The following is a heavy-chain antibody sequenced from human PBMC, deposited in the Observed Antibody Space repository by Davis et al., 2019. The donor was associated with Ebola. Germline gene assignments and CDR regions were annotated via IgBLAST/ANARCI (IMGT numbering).Heavy chain of an antibody. J-gene: IGHJ4*02. Sequence: GESLKISCAASGFAFRNYSMNWVRQAPGKGLEWVSRISGSGGDPHYADSVKGRFTISRDNSKNTLYLQMNSLRGEDTAVYYCANRGWFGESFDYWGQGTLVTVSS. V-gene: IGHV3-23*01. CDR1: GFAFRNYS. D-gene: IGHD3-10*01. CDR2: ISGSGGDP. CDR3: ANRGWFGESFDY.